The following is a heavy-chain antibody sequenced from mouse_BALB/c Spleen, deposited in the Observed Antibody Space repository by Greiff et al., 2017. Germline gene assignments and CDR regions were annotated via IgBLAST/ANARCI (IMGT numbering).Heavy chain of an antibody. Sequence: EVKLVESGGGLVQPGGSLKLSCAASGFTFSSYGMSWVRQTPDKRLELVATINSSGGSTYYPDSVKGRFTISRDNARNILYLQMSSLRSEDTAMYYCASYYDYARPYFDYWGQGTTLTVSS. CDR2: INSSGGST. D-gene: IGHD2-4*01. CDR1: GFTFSSYG. CDR3: ASYYDYARPYFDY. V-gene: IGHV5-6-3*01. J-gene: IGHJ2*01.